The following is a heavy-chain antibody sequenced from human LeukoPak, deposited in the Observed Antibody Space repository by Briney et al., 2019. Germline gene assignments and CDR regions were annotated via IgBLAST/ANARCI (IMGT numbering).Heavy chain of an antibody. CDR3: ARDDDILTGSGLFDY. D-gene: IGHD3-9*01. V-gene: IGHV3-7*01. J-gene: IGHJ4*02. CDR2: IKQDGSEK. CDR1: GFTFSSYW. Sequence: GGSLRLSCAASGFTFSSYWMSWVRQAPGKGLERVANIKQDGSEKYYVDSVKGRFTISRDNAKNSLYLQMNSLRAEDTAVYYCARDDDILTGSGLFDYWGQGTLVTVSS.